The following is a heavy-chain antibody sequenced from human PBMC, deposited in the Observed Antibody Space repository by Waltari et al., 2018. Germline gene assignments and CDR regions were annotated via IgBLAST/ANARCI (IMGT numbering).Heavy chain of an antibody. J-gene: IGHJ4*02. Sequence: EVQLVESGGGVVGPGGSLRLSCVVFGFTFPDYGIPWVRQVPGRGLEWVSGINWNGGRTRYTDSVKGRFTISRDNAKNSLYLQMNSLRAEDTALYYCVRGSTGTIFDYWGQGTLVTVSS. CDR2: INWNGGRT. CDR3: VRGSTGTIFDY. D-gene: IGHD1-7*01. CDR1: GFTFPDYG. V-gene: IGHV3-20*04.